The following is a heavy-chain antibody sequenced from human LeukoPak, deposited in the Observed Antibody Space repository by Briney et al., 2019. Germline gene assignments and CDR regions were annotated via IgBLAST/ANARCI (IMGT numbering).Heavy chain of an antibody. J-gene: IGHJ4*02. CDR3: ARSNNVFFAGDH. V-gene: IGHV1-69*13. Sequence: GASVKVSCKASGDTFSSYAFSWVRQAPGQGLEWMGAIIPMSGTTHYAQNFQGRVTITSDESTRTVYLEVTSLRSGDTALYYCARSNNVFFAGDHWGQGTLVTVSS. CDR2: IIPMSGTT. CDR1: GDTFSSYA. D-gene: IGHD1/OR15-1a*01.